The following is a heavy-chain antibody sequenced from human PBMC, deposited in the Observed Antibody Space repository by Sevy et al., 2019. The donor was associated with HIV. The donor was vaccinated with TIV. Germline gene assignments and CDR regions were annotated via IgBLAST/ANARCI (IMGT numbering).Heavy chain of an antibody. CDR3: SRDGGTLTTPGAFDI. CDR1: GGSISSGIYS. D-gene: IGHD4-17*01. J-gene: IGHJ3*02. CDR2: IYHTGNT. Sequence: SETLFLTCAVSGGSISSGIYSWNWIRQPPGKGLEWIGYIYHTGNTYYNPSLKSRVTISVDTSKNQFSLEMNSVTAADTAIYYCSRDGGTLTTPGAFDIWGQGTMVTVSS. V-gene: IGHV4-30-2*01.